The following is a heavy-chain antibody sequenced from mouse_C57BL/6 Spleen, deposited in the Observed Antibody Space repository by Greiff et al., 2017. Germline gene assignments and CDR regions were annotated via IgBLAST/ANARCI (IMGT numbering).Heavy chain of an antibody. D-gene: IGHD2-12*01. CDR2: IYPGDGDT. Sequence: QVQLQQSGPELVKPGASVKISCKASGFAFSSSWMHWVKQRPGKGLEWIGGIYPGDGDTNYNGKFKGKATMTADTSSSTAYMQLSSLTSEDSAVYFCASGGSYPFAYWGQGTLVTVSA. CDR1: GFAFSSSW. V-gene: IGHV1-82*01. CDR3: ASGGSYPFAY. J-gene: IGHJ3*01.